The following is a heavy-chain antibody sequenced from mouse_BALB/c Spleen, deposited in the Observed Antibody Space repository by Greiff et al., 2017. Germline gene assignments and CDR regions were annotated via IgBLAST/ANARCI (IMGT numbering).Heavy chain of an antibody. CDR3: ARGDYGYPYAMDY. CDR1: GFTFSSYG. CDR2: ISSGGSYT. V-gene: IGHV5-6*01. J-gene: IGHJ4*01. D-gene: IGHD1-2*01. Sequence: EVKVVESGGDLVKPGGSLKLSCAASGFTFSSYGMSWVRQTPDKRLEWVATISSGGSYTYYPDSVKGRFTISRDNAKNTLYLQMSSLKSEDTAMYYCARGDYGYPYAMDYWGQGTSVTVSS.